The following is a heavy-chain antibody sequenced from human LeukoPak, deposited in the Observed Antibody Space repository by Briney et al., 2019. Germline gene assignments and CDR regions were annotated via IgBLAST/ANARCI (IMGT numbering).Heavy chain of an antibody. D-gene: IGHD2-2*01. Sequence: GASVKVSCKTSGGTFNNYAINWVRQAPGQGLEWMGGLIPLFRTANYAQNFQGRVTITADESTRTAYMELSSLRPEDTAVYYCARIMEYCSSTSCYYGMDVWGQGTTVTVSS. CDR3: ARIMEYCSSTSCYYGMDV. CDR1: GGTFNNYA. CDR2: LIPLFRTA. V-gene: IGHV1-69*13. J-gene: IGHJ6*02.